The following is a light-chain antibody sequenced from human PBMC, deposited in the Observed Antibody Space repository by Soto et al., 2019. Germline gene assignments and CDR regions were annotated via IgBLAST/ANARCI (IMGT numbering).Light chain of an antibody. CDR1: QSVRSN. V-gene: IGKV3-15*01. J-gene: IGKJ2*01. CDR3: QQDYDIPHT. Sequence: ETVMTQSPATLPVSPGERATLSCRASQSVRSNLAWYQQKPGQAPRLLIYGASTRATGVPARFSGSGSGTEFTLTITNLQPQDFADYFCQQDYDIPHTFGQGTSLEI. CDR2: GAS.